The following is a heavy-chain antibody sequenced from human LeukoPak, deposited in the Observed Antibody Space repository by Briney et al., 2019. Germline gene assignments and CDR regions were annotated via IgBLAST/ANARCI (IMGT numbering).Heavy chain of an antibody. J-gene: IGHJ4*02. V-gene: IGHV3-23*01. CDR3: ATSTYYDFWSGYDFDY. CDR1: GFTFSSYA. CDR2: ISGSGGST. Sequence: PGGSLRLSCAASGFTFSSYAMSWVRQAPWKGLEWVSAISGSGGSTYYADSVKGRFTISRDNSKNTLYLQMNSLRAEDTAVYYCATSTYYDFWSGYDFDYWGQGTLVTVSS. D-gene: IGHD3-3*01.